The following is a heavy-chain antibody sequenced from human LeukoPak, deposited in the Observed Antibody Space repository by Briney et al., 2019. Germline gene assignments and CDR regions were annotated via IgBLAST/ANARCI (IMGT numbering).Heavy chain of an antibody. D-gene: IGHD2-15*01. J-gene: IGHJ4*02. V-gene: IGHV1-18*01. CDR1: GYTFTSYG. CDR3: ARAALYCSGGSCLPYYFDY. Sequence: PGASVKVSCKASGYTFTSYGISWVRQAPGQGLEWMGWISAYNGNTNYAQKLQGRVTMTTDTSTSTAYMQLRSLRSDDTAVYYCARAALYCSGGSCLPYYFDYWGQGTLVTVSS. CDR2: ISAYNGNT.